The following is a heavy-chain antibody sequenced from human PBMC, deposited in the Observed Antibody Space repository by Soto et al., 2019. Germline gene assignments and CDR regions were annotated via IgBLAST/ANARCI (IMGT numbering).Heavy chain of an antibody. CDR1: GGTFSSYA. V-gene: IGHV1-69*01. CDR2: IIPIFGTA. CDR3: ARAGRYYYDSSGYPYYFDY. D-gene: IGHD3-22*01. J-gene: IGHJ4*02. Sequence: QVQLVQSGAEVKKPGSSVKVSCKASGGTFSSYAISWVRQAPGQGLEWMGGIIPIFGTANYAQKFQGRVTIAAGESTSTAYMELSSLRSEDTAVYYCARAGRYYYDSSGYPYYFDYWGQGTLVTVSS.